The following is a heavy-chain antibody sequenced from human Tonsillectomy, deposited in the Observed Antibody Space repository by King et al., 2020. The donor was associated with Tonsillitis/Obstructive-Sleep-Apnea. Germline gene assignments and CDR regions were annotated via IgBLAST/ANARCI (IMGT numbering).Heavy chain of an antibody. CDR1: GGSISSYY. Sequence: QLQESGPGLVKPSETLSLTCTVSGGSISSYYWSWSRQPPGKGLEWIGYIYFSGSTNYNPSLKSRVTISVDTSKNQFSLKLSSVTAADTAVYYCARDGGDYYDSSGYSYPSFDYWGQGTLVTVSS. J-gene: IGHJ4*02. D-gene: IGHD3-22*01. CDR2: IYFSGST. V-gene: IGHV4-59*01. CDR3: ARDGGDYYDSSGYSYPSFDY.